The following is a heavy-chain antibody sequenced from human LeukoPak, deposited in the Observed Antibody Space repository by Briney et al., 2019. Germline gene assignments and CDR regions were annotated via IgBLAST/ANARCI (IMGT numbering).Heavy chain of an antibody. V-gene: IGHV3-30*02. J-gene: IGHJ5*02. D-gene: IGHD5-12*01. CDR3: ARENWWLRFNWFDP. Sequence: GGSLRLSCAASGFTFSSYGMHWVRQAPGKGLEWVAFIRYDGSNKYYADSVKGRFTISRDNSKNTLYLQMNSLRAEDTAVYYCARENWWLRFNWFDPWGQGTLVTVSS. CDR1: GFTFSSYG. CDR2: IRYDGSNK.